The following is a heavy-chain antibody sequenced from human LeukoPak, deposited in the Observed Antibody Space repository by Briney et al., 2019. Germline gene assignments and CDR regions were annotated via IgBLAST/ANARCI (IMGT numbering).Heavy chain of an antibody. CDR3: ARKEYSSSAAFDY. CDR1: GFTFSSYA. Sequence: GGSLRLSCAASGFTFSSYAMHWVRQAPGKGREWVAVISYDGSNKYYADSVKGRFTISRDNSKNTLYLQMNSLRAEDTAVYYCARKEYSSSAAFDYWGQGTLVTVSS. V-gene: IGHV3-30*04. D-gene: IGHD6-6*01. CDR2: ISYDGSNK. J-gene: IGHJ4*02.